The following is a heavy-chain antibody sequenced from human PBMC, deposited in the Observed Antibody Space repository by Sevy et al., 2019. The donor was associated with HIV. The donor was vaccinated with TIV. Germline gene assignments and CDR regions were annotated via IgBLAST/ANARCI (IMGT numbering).Heavy chain of an antibody. J-gene: IGHJ4*02. D-gene: IGHD1-26*01. CDR2: ISWNSNSI. V-gene: IGHV3-9*01. CDR1: GLTFDNYG. Sequence: GGSLRLSCMVSGLTFDNYGMHWVREVPGKGLEWVSGISWNSNSISYADSMKGGFTISRDNAKHSLFLEIDSLRAEDTAIYYGEKVGYSGCLGALDYWGQGTLVTVSS. CDR3: EKVGYSGCLGALDY.